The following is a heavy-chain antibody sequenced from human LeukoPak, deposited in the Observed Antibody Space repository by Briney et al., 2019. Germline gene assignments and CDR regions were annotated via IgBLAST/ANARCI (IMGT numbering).Heavy chain of an antibody. Sequence: GGSLRLSCAASGFTFSSYWMHWVRQAPGKGLVWVSRINSDGSSTSYADSVKGRFTISRDNAKNTLYLQMNSLRAEDTAVYYCARGDVDTAMVKVLDYWGQGTLVTVSS. CDR2: INSDGSST. D-gene: IGHD5-18*01. J-gene: IGHJ4*02. CDR1: GFTFSSYW. V-gene: IGHV3-74*01. CDR3: ARGDVDTAMVKVLDY.